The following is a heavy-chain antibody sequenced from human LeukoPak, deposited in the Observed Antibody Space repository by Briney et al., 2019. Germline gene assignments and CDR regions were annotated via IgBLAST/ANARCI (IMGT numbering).Heavy chain of an antibody. Sequence: ASVKVSCKASGGTFGNYGINWVRQAPGQGLEWMGRIIPILNIANYARKFQGRVTITADNSTSTTYVEVTSLRSDDTAVYYCARTSYSTEWSGGNYWGQGTVVTVSS. CDR2: IIPILNIA. CDR1: GGTFGNYG. D-gene: IGHD3-10*01. V-gene: IGHV1-69*10. J-gene: IGHJ4*02. CDR3: ARTSYSTEWSGGNY.